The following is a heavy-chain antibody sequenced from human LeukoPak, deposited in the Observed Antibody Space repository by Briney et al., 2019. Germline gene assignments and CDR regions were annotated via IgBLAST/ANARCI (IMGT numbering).Heavy chain of an antibody. CDR2: INPSGGGT. Sequence: ASVKVSCKASGYTFTTYYMHWGATGPGQGLEWMGIINPSGGGTTYAQKFQGRVTMTRDTSTSTVYMELSSLRSEDTAVYYCARGASGTNFDYWGQGTLVTVSS. J-gene: IGHJ4*02. CDR1: GYTFTTYY. CDR3: ARGASGTNFDY. D-gene: IGHD1-1*01. V-gene: IGHV1-46*01.